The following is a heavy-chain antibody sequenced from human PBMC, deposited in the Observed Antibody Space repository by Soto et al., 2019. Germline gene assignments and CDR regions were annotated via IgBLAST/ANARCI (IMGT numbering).Heavy chain of an antibody. J-gene: IGHJ6*02. D-gene: IGHD2-8*01. V-gene: IGHV4-34*01. Sequence: QVQLQQWGAGLLEPSETLSLTCAVYGGSFSAYYWAWIRQSPGKGLEWIGEIDHSGSTNFNPSLKSRVIISVDTSKNQFSLKLTSVTAADTAVYYCARTSRRRVLFDYYYYGMDVWGQGATVTVSS. CDR2: IDHSGST. CDR3: ARTSRRRVLFDYYYYGMDV. CDR1: GGSFSAYY.